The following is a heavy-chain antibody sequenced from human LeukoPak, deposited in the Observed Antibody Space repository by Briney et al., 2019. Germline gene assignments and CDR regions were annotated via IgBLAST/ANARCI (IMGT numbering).Heavy chain of an antibody. J-gene: IGHJ4*02. CDR1: GFTFSSYG. Sequence: GGSLRLSCAASGFTFSSYGMHWVRQAPGKGLEWVAVIWYDGSNKYYADSVKGRFTISRDNSKNTLYLQMNSLRAEDTALYYCAKKRGYDSSGYSFDYWGQGTLVTVSS. CDR2: IWYDGSNK. CDR3: AKKRGYDSSGYSFDY. V-gene: IGHV3-33*06. D-gene: IGHD3-22*01.